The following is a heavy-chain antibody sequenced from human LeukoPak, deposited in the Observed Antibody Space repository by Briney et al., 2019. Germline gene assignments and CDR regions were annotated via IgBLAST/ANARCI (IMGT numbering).Heavy chain of an antibody. CDR1: GGSISSYY. J-gene: IGHJ5*02. CDR3: ARASYYYDSSAYYYLNWFDP. D-gene: IGHD3-22*01. V-gene: IGHV4-59*12. Sequence: PSETLSLTCTVSGGSISSYYWSWIRQPPGKGLEWIGYIYYSGTTYYNPSLKSRVTISVDTSKNQFSLKLSSVTAADTALYYCARASYYYDSSAYYYLNWFDPWGQGTLVTVSS. CDR2: IYYSGTT.